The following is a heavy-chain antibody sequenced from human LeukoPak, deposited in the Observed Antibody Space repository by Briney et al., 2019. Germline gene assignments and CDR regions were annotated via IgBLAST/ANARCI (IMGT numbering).Heavy chain of an antibody. J-gene: IGHJ4*02. D-gene: IGHD6-19*01. CDR2: ISYDGSNK. Sequence: GGSLRLSCAASGFTFSSYGMHRVRQAPGKGLEWVAVISYDGSNKYYADSVKGRFTISRDNSKNTLYLQMNSLRAEDTAVYYCAKVRASSGWSDYFDYWGQGTLVTVSS. CDR1: GFTFSSYG. CDR3: AKVRASSGWSDYFDY. V-gene: IGHV3-30*18.